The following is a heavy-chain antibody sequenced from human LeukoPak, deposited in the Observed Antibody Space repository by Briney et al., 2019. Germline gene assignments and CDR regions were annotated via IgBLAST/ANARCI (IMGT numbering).Heavy chain of an antibody. CDR1: GFTFSSYA. CDR3: AKTFHDMVVVPAAIIVGWFDP. V-gene: IGHV3-30*04. J-gene: IGHJ5*02. D-gene: IGHD2-2*01. CDR2: ISYDGSNK. Sequence: GGSLRLSCAASGFTFSSYAMHWVRQAPGNGLEWVAVISYDGSNKYYADSVKGRFTISRDNSKNTLYLQMNSLRAEDTAVYYCAKTFHDMVVVPAAIIVGWFDPWGQGTLVTVSS.